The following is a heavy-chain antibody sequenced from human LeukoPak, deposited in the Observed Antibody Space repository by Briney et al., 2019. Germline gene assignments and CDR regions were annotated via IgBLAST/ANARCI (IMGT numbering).Heavy chain of an antibody. V-gene: IGHV1-2*04. CDR1: GYTFTGYY. CDR3: ARRLGYCSGGSCYSYFDY. D-gene: IGHD2-15*01. Sequence: GASAKVSCKASGYTFTGYYMHWVRQAPGQGLEWMGWINPNSGGTNYAQKFQGWVTMTWDTSISTAYMELSRLRSDDTAVYYCARRLGYCSGGSCYSYFDYWGQGTLVTVSS. J-gene: IGHJ4*02. CDR2: INPNSGGT.